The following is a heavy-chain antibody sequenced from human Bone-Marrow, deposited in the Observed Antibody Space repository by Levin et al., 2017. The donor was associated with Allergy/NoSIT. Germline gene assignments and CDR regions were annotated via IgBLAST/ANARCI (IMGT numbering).Heavy chain of an antibody. CDR3: ARSWGGVNYDYIWGSYSLGY. CDR2: IKQDGSEK. D-gene: IGHD3-16*01. J-gene: IGHJ4*02. CDR1: GFTFSSYW. V-gene: IGHV3-7*03. Sequence: GGSLRLSCAASGFTFSSYWMSWVRQAPGKGLEWVANIKQDGSEKYYVDSVKGRFTISRDNAKNSLYLQMNSLRAEDTAVYYCARSWGGVNYDYIWGSYSLGYWGQGTLVTVSS.